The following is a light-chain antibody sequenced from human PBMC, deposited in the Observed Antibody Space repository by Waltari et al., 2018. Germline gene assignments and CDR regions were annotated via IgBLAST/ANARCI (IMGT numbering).Light chain of an antibody. J-gene: IGLJ3*02. CDR2: EANQRPPGSSPTSILLGDN. CDR3: QSYDSDEGVV. Sequence: SLLTQPHSVSESPGKTVTIPCTRTSDSIASNYVQWYQQRPGSSPTTLIFEANQRPPGSSPTSILLGDNQRPSGVPNRFSGSLANSANSSTLTFSGLTTDDEARCNCQSYDSDEGVVFGGGTKLTVL. CDR1: SDSIASNY. V-gene: IGLV6-57*01.